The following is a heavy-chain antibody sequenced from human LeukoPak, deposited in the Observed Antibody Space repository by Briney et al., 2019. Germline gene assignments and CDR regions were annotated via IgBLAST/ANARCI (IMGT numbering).Heavy chain of an antibody. J-gene: IGHJ5*02. V-gene: IGHV1-2*02. CDR2: INPNSGGT. CDR1: GYTFTGYY. D-gene: IGHD2-15*01. Sequence: ASVKVSCKASGYTFTGYYMHWVRQAPGQGLEWMGWINPNSGGTNYAQKFQGRVTMTRDTSISTAHMELSSLRSEDTAVYYCAAGNWWELEKNWFDPWGQGTLVTVSS. CDR3: AAGNWWELEKNWFDP.